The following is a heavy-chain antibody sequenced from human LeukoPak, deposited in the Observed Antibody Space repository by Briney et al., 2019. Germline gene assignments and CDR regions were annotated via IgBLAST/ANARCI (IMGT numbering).Heavy chain of an antibody. Sequence: GGSLRLSCAASGFTFSSYWMSWVRQAPGKGLEWVANIKQDGSEKYYVGSVKGRFTISRDNAKNSLYLQMNSLRAEDTAVYYCARPSAGSGYIGFDYWGQGTLVTVSS. D-gene: IGHD3-22*01. CDR1: GFTFSSYW. J-gene: IGHJ4*02. CDR3: ARPSAGSGYIGFDY. CDR2: IKQDGSEK. V-gene: IGHV3-7*01.